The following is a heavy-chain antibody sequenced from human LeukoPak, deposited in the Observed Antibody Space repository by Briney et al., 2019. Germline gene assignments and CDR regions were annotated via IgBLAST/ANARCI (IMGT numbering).Heavy chain of an antibody. J-gene: IGHJ4*02. Sequence: SETLSLTCTVSGGSISSGSYNWSWIRQPAGKGLEWIGRIYTSGSTNYNPSLKSRVTISVDTSKNQFSLKLSSVTAADTAVYYCARGYCSTTTCPGADYWGQGTLVTVSS. D-gene: IGHD2-2*01. CDR3: ARGYCSTTTCPGADY. CDR2: IYTSGST. CDR1: GGSISSGSYN. V-gene: IGHV4-61*02.